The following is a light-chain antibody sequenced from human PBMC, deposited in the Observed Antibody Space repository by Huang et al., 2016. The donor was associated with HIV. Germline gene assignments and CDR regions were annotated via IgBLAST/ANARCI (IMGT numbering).Light chain of an antibody. J-gene: IGKJ3*01. CDR1: QSVTKD. CDR2: GAS. V-gene: IGKV1-39*01. Sequence: DIQMTQSPSSLSASVGDRVTITCRATQSVTKDLNWYHQKPGKAPKLLIYGASSVQTGVPSRFSGSGSGTDFTLTISSLQPEDFATYYCQQSSSPPPTFGPGTKVDIK. CDR3: QQSSSPPPT.